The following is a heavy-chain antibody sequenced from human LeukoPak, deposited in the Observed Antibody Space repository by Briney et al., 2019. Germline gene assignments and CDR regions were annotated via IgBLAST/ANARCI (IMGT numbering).Heavy chain of an antibody. CDR3: ARGFNRSIVVVPAAIRALDY. J-gene: IGHJ4*02. V-gene: IGHV4-34*01. D-gene: IGHD2-2*02. CDR1: GGSFSGYY. Sequence: KPSETLSLTCAVYGGSFSGYYWSWIRQPPGKGLEWIGEINHSGSTNYNPSLKSRATISVDTSKNQSSLKLSSVTAADTAVYYCARGFNRSIVVVPAAIRALDYWGQGTLVTVSS. CDR2: INHSGST.